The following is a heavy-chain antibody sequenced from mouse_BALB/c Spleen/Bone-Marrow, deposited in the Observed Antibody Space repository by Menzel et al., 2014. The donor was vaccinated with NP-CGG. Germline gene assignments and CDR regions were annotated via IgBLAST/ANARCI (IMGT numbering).Heavy chain of an antibody. Sequence: AQLQQSGAELVRPGTSVKISCKASGYAFTNYWLGWVKQRPGHGLEWIGDIYPGSGNTYYNEKFKGKATLTADKSSSTAYMQLSSLTSEDSAVYFCARRMITFAYWGQGTLVTVSA. CDR3: ARRMITFAY. J-gene: IGHJ3*01. D-gene: IGHD2-4*01. CDR1: GYAFTNYW. CDR2: IYPGSGNT. V-gene: IGHV1-63*01.